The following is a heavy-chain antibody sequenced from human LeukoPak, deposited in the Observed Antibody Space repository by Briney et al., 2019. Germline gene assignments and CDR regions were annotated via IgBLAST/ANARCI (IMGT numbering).Heavy chain of an antibody. CDR3: AKGGPDQGDSPPFDY. Sequence: GGSLRLSCAASGFTFSSYGMHWVSQAPGKGLEWVSFIRYDGSDKHYADSVKGRFTISRDISQNTLYLQMNSLRPEDTAVYYCAKGGPDQGDSPPFDYWGQGTLVTVSS. D-gene: IGHD2-21*02. V-gene: IGHV3-30*02. J-gene: IGHJ4*02. CDR2: IRYDGSDK. CDR1: GFTFSSYG.